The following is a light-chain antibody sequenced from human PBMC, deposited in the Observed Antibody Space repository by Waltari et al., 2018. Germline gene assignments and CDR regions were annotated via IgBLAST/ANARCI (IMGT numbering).Light chain of an antibody. Sequence: EIVMTQSPVTLSVSPGEGATLSCRASQTVSTNLAWYQQKPGQAPRLLIYGASTRATGIPARFSGSGSGTDFTLTISSLQSEDFAVYQCQHYNKWPPAFGQGTKVEIK. CDR1: QTVSTN. CDR2: GAS. J-gene: IGKJ1*01. V-gene: IGKV3-15*01. CDR3: QHYNKWPPA.